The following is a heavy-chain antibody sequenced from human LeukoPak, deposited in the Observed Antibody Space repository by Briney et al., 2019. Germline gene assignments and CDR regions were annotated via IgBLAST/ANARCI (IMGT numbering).Heavy chain of an antibody. Sequence: PGGSLRLSCAASGFTFSTYWMSWVRQAPGMGLEWVANIKQDGSEKYYVDSVKGRFTFSRDNAKNSLYLQMNSLRAEDTAVYYCARILIGTTFDYWGQGTLVTVSS. CDR1: GFTFSTYW. J-gene: IGHJ4*02. CDR2: IKQDGSEK. V-gene: IGHV3-7*01. D-gene: IGHD1-14*01. CDR3: ARILIGTTFDY.